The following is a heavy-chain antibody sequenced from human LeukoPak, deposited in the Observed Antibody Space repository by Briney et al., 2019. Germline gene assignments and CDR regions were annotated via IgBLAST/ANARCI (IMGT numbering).Heavy chain of an antibody. D-gene: IGHD3-22*01. CDR2: ISGSGGST. CDR3: AKDLSSYYYDSELDY. Sequence: PGGSLRLSCAASGFTFSSYGMGWVRQAPGKGLEWVSAISGSGGSTSYADSVKGRFTISRDNSKNTLYLQMNSLRAEDTAVYYCAKDLSSYYYDSELDYWGQGTLVTVSS. CDR1: GFTFSSYG. J-gene: IGHJ4*02. V-gene: IGHV3-23*01.